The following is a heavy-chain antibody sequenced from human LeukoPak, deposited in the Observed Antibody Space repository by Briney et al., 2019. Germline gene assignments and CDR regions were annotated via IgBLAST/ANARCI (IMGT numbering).Heavy chain of an antibody. CDR1: GYTFTSYY. J-gene: IGHJ4*02. D-gene: IGHD3-16*01. CDR3: ATVYYDYVWGSLIDY. CDR2: FDPEDGET. V-gene: IGHV1-24*01. Sequence: GASVKVSCKASGYTFTSYYMHWVRQAPGKGLEWMGGFDPEDGETIYAQKFQGRVTMTEDTSTGTAYMELSSLRSEDTAVYYCATVYYDYVWGSLIDYWGQGTLVTVSS.